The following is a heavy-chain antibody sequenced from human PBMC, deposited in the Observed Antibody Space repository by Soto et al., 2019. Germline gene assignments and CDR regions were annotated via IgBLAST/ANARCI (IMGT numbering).Heavy chain of an antibody. J-gene: IGHJ1*01. Sequence: ASVKVSCKASGYTFTSYGISWVRQAPGQGLEWMGWISAYNGNTNYAQKLQGRVTMTTDTSTSTAYMELRSLRSDDTAVYYCARFGYDDYDNSAEYFQHWGQGTLVTSPQ. CDR2: ISAYNGNT. V-gene: IGHV1-18*01. D-gene: IGHD4-17*01. CDR1: GYTFTSYG. CDR3: ARFGYDDYDNSAEYFQH.